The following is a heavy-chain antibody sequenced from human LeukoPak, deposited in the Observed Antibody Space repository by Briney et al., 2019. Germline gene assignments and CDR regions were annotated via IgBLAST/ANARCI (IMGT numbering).Heavy chain of an antibody. CDR2: INPSGGST. Sequence: ASVKVSCKASGYTFTSYYMHWVRQAPGQGLESMGIINPSGGSTSYAQKLQGRVTMTRDTSTSTVYMELSSLRSEDTAVYYCARVLVAGSYYYYGMDVWGQGTTVTVSS. D-gene: IGHD6-19*01. V-gene: IGHV1-46*01. J-gene: IGHJ6*02. CDR1: GYTFTSYY. CDR3: ARVLVAGSYYYYGMDV.